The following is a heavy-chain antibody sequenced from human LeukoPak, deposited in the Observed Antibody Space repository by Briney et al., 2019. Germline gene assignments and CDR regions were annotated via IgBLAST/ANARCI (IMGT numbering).Heavy chain of an antibody. CDR2: IIPILGIA. CDR1: GGTFSSYA. CDR3: ARVNDYGLDY. J-gene: IGHJ4*02. V-gene: IGHV1-69*04. Sequence: SVTVSCKASGGTFSSYAISWVRQAPGQGLEWMGRIIPILGIANYAQKFQGRVTITADKSTSTAYMELSSLRSEDTAVYYCARVNDYGLDYWGQGTLVTVSS. D-gene: IGHD4-17*01.